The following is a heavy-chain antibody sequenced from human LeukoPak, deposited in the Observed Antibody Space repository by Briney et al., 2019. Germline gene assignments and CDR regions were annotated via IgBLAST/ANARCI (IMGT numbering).Heavy chain of an antibody. Sequence: GGSLRLSCAASGFIFSSYGVHWVRQAPGKGLEWVAVISYDGSNKYYADSVKGRFTISRDNSKNTLYLQMNSLRAEDTAVYYCAKRNYYYMDVWGKGTTVTVSS. CDR1: GFIFSSYG. J-gene: IGHJ6*03. V-gene: IGHV3-30*18. CDR3: AKRNYYYMDV. CDR2: ISYDGSNK.